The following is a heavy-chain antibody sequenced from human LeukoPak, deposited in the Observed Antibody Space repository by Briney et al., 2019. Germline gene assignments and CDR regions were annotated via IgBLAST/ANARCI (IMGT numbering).Heavy chain of an antibody. V-gene: IGHV3-23*01. D-gene: IGHD2-15*01. Sequence: GGSLRLSCAASAFTFSSHAMTWVRQAPGKGLEWVSAISGSGVYTYYADSVKGRFTISRDNSKNTLYLQINSLRADDTAVYYCAKAQGLCSGGSCYPRAYSFDYWGQGILVTVSS. CDR1: AFTFSSHA. CDR3: AKAQGLCSGGSCYPRAYSFDY. J-gene: IGHJ4*02. CDR2: ISGSGVYT.